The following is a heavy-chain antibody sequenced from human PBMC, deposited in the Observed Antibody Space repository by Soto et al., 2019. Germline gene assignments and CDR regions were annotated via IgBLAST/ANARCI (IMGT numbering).Heavy chain of an antibody. D-gene: IGHD6-6*01. CDR2: IYPGDSDT. CDR3: ARLWVEYRIIPGMDF. CDR1: GYSFTSYW. Sequence: GESLKISCKGSGYSFTSYWIGWVRQMPGKGLEWMGIIYPGDSDTRYSPSFQGQVTISADKSISTAYLQWSSLKASDTAMYYCARLWVEYRIIPGMDFWGQGTTVTVSS. J-gene: IGHJ6*02. V-gene: IGHV5-51*01.